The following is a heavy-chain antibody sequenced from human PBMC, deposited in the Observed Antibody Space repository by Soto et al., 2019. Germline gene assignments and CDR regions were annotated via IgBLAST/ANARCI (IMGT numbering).Heavy chain of an antibody. Sequence: EVQLLESGGGLVQPGGSLRLSCAASGFTFSSYAMRWVRQAPVKGLEWVSAISGSGDSTYDADSVKGRFTISRDNAKNTLYLQMNSLRAEDTAVYYCARGGSGSYYDYWGQGTLVTVSS. CDR1: GFTFSSYA. J-gene: IGHJ4*02. CDR3: ARGGSGSYYDY. V-gene: IGHV3-23*01. CDR2: ISGSGDST. D-gene: IGHD1-26*01.